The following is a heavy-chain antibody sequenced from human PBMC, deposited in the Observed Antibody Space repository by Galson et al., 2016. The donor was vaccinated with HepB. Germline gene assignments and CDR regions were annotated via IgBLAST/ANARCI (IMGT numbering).Heavy chain of an antibody. J-gene: IGHJ6*03. Sequence: SETLSLTCAVHGGSFSGYNWTWIRQPPRKGLAWIGEIYHSGGTNCNPSLKSRVTISVDMSKNQFSLNLSSVTAADTAVFYCARPRSGPVGGNYYLDVWGQGTTVTVSS. V-gene: IGHV4-34*01. CDR2: IYHSGGT. D-gene: IGHD6-19*01. CDR1: GGSFSGYN. CDR3: ARPRSGPVGGNYYLDV.